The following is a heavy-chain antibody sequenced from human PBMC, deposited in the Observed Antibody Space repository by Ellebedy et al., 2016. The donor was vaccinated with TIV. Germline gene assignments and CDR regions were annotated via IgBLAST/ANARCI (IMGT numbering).Heavy chain of an antibody. V-gene: IGHV7-4-1*02. Sequence: ASVKVSCKASGYTFTRHVINWVRQAPGQGLEWLGWINTNTGNPTYAQGFTGRFVFSLDTSVSTAYLQISSLKAEDTAVYYCARRGRGGYCSSTSCYSGYYYMDVWGKGTTVTVSS. CDR2: INTNTGNP. CDR3: ARRGRGGYCSSTSCYSGYYYMDV. D-gene: IGHD2-2*01. J-gene: IGHJ6*03. CDR1: GYTFTRHV.